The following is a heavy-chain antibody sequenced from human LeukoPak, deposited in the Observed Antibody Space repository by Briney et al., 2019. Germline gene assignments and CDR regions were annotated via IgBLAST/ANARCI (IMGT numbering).Heavy chain of an antibody. CDR2: IKPDGSAG. Sequence: GGSLRLSCATSGFAFSSNWMSWVRHVPGRGLDWVANIKPDGSAGYYAASVKGRFTVSRDNAKNSLYLQMNSLRVEDTAVYYCARANNSSWHNWGQGTLVTVSS. CDR1: GFAFSSNW. J-gene: IGHJ4*02. CDR3: ARANNSSWHN. D-gene: IGHD6-13*01. V-gene: IGHV3-7*01.